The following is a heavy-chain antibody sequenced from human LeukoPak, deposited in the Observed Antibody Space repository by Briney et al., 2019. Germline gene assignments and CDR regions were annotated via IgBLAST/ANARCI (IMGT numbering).Heavy chain of an antibody. CDR3: ARDREEHLVDY. CDR1: GFTFTIYE. CDR2: ISSSGSAI. D-gene: IGHD6-6*01. J-gene: IGHJ4*02. V-gene: IGHV3-48*03. Sequence: PGGSLRLSCAAYGFTFTIYEMKWVSPAPGRGLGWVSYISSSGSAIYYADSVKGPFTISRDNAKNSLYLQMNSLRAGDTAVYYCARDREEHLVDYWGQGTLVTVSS.